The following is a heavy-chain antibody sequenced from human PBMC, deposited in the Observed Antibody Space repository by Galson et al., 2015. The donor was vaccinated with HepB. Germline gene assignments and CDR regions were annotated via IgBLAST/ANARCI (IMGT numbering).Heavy chain of an antibody. CDR3: ARGASDGYEGY. CDR1: GYIFTNYP. V-gene: IGHV7-4-1*02. Sequence: SVKVSCKASGYIFTNYPMNWVRQAPGQGLEWMGWINTNTGNPTYAQGFTGRFVFSLDTSISTAYLQISSLEAEDTAVYYCARGASDGYEGYWGQGTLITVSS. J-gene: IGHJ4*02. D-gene: IGHD5-12*01. CDR2: INTNTGNP.